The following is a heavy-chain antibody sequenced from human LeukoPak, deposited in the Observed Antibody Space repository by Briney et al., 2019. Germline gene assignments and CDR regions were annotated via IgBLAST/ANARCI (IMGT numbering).Heavy chain of an antibody. Sequence: ASVKVSCKASGYTFTSYDINWVRQAPGQGLEWMGRIIPILGIANYAQKFQGRVTITADKSTSTAYMELSSLRSEDTAVYYCARGWEPGGYRYGSQDYYGMDVWGQGTTVTVSS. V-gene: IGHV1-69*04. CDR3: ARGWEPGGYRYGSQDYYGMDV. CDR2: IIPILGIA. D-gene: IGHD5-18*01. CDR1: GYTFTSYD. J-gene: IGHJ6*02.